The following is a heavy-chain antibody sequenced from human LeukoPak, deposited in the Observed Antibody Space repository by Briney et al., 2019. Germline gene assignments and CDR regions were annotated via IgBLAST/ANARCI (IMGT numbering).Heavy chain of an antibody. CDR1: GYTFTVYY. V-gene: IGHV1-2*02. J-gene: IGHJ6*02. CDR3: ARDLTEMATVYYYYGMDV. Sequence: ASVTVSFKASGYTFTVYYMHWVRQAPGQGREWMGWINPNSGGTNYAQKFRGRVTMTRDTSISTAYMELSRLRSDDTAVYYCARDLTEMATVYYYYGMDVWGQGTTVTVSS. CDR2: INPNSGGT. D-gene: IGHD5-24*01.